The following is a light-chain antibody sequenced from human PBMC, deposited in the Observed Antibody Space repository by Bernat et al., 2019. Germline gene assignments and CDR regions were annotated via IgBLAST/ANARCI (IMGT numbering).Light chain of an antibody. CDR1: QSISSY. V-gene: IGKV1-39*01. CDR3: QQSYSTLYA. Sequence: DIQIIQSPSSLSASVGDRVTITCRASQSISSYLNWYQQKPGKASKLLIYAASSLQSGVPSRFSGSGSGTDFTLTISSLQPEDFATYYCQQSYSTLYAFGQGTKLEIK. CDR2: AAS. J-gene: IGKJ2*01.